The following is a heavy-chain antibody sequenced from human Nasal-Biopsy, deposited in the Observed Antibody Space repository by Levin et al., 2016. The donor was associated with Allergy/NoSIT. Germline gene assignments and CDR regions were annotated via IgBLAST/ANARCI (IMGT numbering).Heavy chain of an antibody. CDR2: ISYSGST. CDR1: GGSISTSSYY. V-gene: IGHV4-39*01. J-gene: IGHJ6*02. CDR3: ARHFPNTSGWYYYGMDV. Sequence: SETLSLTCTVSGGSISTSSYYWGWIRQPPGKGLEWIGSISYSGSTYYNPSLKSRVTISVDTSKNQFSLKVSSVTAADTAVYYCARHFPNTSGWYYYGMDVWGQGTMVTVSS. D-gene: IGHD6-19*01.